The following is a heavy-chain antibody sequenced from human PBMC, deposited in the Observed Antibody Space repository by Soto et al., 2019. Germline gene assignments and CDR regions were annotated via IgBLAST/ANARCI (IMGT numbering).Heavy chain of an antibody. CDR3: ARVIVDCSGGRCPHTSLYYYGMDV. D-gene: IGHD2-15*01. CDR2: IDPSDSYT. Sequence: PGESLKISCKGSGYSFTSYWISWVRQMPGKGLEWMGRIDPSDSYTNYSPSFQGHVTISADKSISTAYLQWSSLKASDTAMYYCARVIVDCSGGRCPHTSLYYYGMDVWGQGTTVTVSS. V-gene: IGHV5-10-1*01. CDR1: GYSFTSYW. J-gene: IGHJ6*02.